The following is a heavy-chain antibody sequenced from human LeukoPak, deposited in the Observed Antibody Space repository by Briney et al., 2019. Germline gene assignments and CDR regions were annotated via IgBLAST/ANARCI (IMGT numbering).Heavy chain of an antibody. D-gene: IGHD3-10*01. CDR1: GYTFTGCY. V-gene: IGHV1-2*02. J-gene: IGHJ3*02. CDR2: INPNSSGT. Sequence: ASVKVSCKASGYTFTGCYMHWVRQAPGQGLEWMGWINPNSSGTNYAQKFQGRVTMTRDTSISTAYMELSRLRSDDTAVYYCARGRPLLSLTGRTDVFDIWGQGTMVTVSS. CDR3: ARGRPLLSLTGRTDVFDI.